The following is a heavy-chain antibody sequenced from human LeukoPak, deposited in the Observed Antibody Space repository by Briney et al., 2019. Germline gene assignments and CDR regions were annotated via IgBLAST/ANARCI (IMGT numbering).Heavy chain of an antibody. Sequence: SETLSLTCTVSGGSISSYFWRWIRQPPGKGLEWIGYIYNIGSTRYNPSLKSRVAISINTSKNQFSLKLSSVTAADTAVYYCAKYGLMRGNDYWGQGTLVTVSS. CDR1: GGSISSYF. CDR3: AKYGLMRGNDY. V-gene: IGHV4-59*01. J-gene: IGHJ4*02. CDR2: IYNIGST. D-gene: IGHD3-16*01.